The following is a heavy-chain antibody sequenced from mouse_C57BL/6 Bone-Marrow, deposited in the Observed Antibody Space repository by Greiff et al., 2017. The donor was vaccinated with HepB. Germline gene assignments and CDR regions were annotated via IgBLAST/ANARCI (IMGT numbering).Heavy chain of an antibody. Sequence: VKLQQPGAELVKPGASVKMSCKASGYTFTSYWITWVKQRPGQGLEWIGDIYPGSGSTNYNEKFKSKATLTVDTSSSTAYMQLSSLTSEDSAVYYCARKGYYDYTFFDYWGQGTTLTVSS. CDR2: IYPGSGST. D-gene: IGHD2-4*01. CDR1: GYTFTSYW. J-gene: IGHJ2*01. V-gene: IGHV1-55*01. CDR3: ARKGYYDYTFFDY.